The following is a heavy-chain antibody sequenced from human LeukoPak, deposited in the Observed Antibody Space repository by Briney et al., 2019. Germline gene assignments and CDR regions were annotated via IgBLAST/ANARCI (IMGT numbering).Heavy chain of an antibody. V-gene: IGHV1-3*03. CDR1: GYTFTSYA. J-gene: IGHJ6*03. CDR3: ARDPGISPPYYYYMDV. Sequence: ASVKVSCKASGYTFTSYAMHWVRQAPGQRLEWMGWINAGNGNTKYSQEFQGRVTITRDTSASTAYMELSSLRSEDMAVYYCARDPGISPPYYYYMDVWGKGTTVTVSS. CDR2: INAGNGNT. D-gene: IGHD3-10*01.